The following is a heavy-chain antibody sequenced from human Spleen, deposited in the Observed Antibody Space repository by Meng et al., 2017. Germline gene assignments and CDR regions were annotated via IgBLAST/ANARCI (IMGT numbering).Heavy chain of an antibody. CDR2: VYKSGST. J-gene: IGHJ4*02. V-gene: IGHV4-59*01. Sequence: HVQLQESGPGLVLPSQTLSLTCTVSGGSFSCYYRTWIRQPPGKGLEWIGYVYKSGSTDYNLSLKSQITISVDTSKNQFSLKLSSVTAADTAVYYCASWIYSCGWQWGQGALVTVSS. CDR1: GGSFSCYY. D-gene: IGHD6-19*01. CDR3: ASWIYSCGWQ.